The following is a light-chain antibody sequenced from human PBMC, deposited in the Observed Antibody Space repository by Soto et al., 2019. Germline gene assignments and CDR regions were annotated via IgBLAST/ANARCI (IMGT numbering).Light chain of an antibody. J-gene: IGKJ1*01. CDR1: QSISSY. V-gene: IGKV1-39*01. CDR3: QQSYSTPGT. Sequence: DIQMTQSPSSLSASVGDRVTITCRASQSISSYLNWYRQKPGKAPKLLIYAASSLQSGVPSRCSGSGSGTDFTLTISSLQPEDFATYYCQQSYSTPGTFGQGTKVEIK. CDR2: AAS.